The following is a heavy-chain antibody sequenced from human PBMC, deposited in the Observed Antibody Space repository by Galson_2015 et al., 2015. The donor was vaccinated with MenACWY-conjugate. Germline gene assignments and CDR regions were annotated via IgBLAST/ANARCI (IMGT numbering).Heavy chain of an antibody. CDR2: IIPIFGTA. V-gene: IGHV1-69*06. J-gene: IGHJ3*02. CDR1: GGTFSSYA. D-gene: IGHD3-22*01. Sequence: KVSCKASGGTFSSYAISWVRQAPGQGLEWMGGIIPIFGTANYAQKFQGRVTIIADKSTSTAYMELSSLRSEDTAVYYCASGDSSGYFLSSGAFDIWGQGTMVTVSS. CDR3: ASGDSSGYFLSSGAFDI.